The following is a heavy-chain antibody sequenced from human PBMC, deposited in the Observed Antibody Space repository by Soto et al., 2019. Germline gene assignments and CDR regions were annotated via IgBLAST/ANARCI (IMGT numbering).Heavy chain of an antibody. V-gene: IGHV1-18*01. CDR3: ARPSYYYGSGSYYFDS. Sequence: ASVKVSCKASGYTFTSYGISWVRQAPGQGLEWMGRISAYNGNTNYAQKFQGRVTMTTDTSTSTVYMELSSPRSEDTAVYYCARPSYYYGSGSYYFDSWGQGTLVTVSS. J-gene: IGHJ4*02. CDR1: GYTFTSYG. D-gene: IGHD3-10*01. CDR2: ISAYNGNT.